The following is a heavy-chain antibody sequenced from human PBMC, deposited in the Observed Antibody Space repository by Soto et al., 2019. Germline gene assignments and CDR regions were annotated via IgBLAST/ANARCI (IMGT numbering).Heavy chain of an antibody. CDR1: GFTFSSYG. CDR2: ISYDGSNK. V-gene: IGHV3-30*18. Sequence: GGSLRLSCAASGFTFSSYGMHWVRQAPGKGLEWVAVISYDGSNKYYANSVKGRFTISRDNSKNTLYLQMNSLRAEDTAVYYCAKEQYGSGKGGDPSYYYYGMDVWGQGTTVTVSS. D-gene: IGHD3-10*01. J-gene: IGHJ6*02. CDR3: AKEQYGSGKGGDPSYYYYGMDV.